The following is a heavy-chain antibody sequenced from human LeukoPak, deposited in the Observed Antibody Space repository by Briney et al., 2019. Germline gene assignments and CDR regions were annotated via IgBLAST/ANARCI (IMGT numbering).Heavy chain of an antibody. Sequence: TGGSLRLSCAASGFTFSNAWMSWVRQAPGKGLEWVGRIKSKTDGGTTGYAAPVKGRFTISRDDSKNTLYLQMNSLKTEDTAVYYCTTDNGDYGRAWWFDPWGQGTLVTVSS. CDR3: TTDNGDYGRAWWFDP. J-gene: IGHJ5*02. CDR1: GFTFSNAW. D-gene: IGHD4-17*01. V-gene: IGHV3-15*01. CDR2: IKSKTDGGTT.